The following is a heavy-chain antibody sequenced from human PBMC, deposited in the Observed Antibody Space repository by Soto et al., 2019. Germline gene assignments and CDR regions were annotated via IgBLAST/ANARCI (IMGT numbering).Heavy chain of an antibody. J-gene: IGHJ6*03. CDR1: GFTFSSYW. V-gene: IGHV3-7*01. CDR2: IKQDGSEK. Sequence: GSLRLSCAASGFTFSSYWLSWVRQAPGKGLEWVANIKQDGSEKYYVDSVKGRFTISRDNATNSLYLQMNSLRAEDTAVYYCARDGYYYYYMDVWGKGTTVTVSS. CDR3: ARDGYYYYYMDV.